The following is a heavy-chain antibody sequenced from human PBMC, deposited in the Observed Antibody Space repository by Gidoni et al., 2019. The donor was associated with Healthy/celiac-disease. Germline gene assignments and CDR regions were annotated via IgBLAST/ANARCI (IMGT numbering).Heavy chain of an antibody. CDR3: AKDRSGSYGVYFDY. J-gene: IGHJ4*02. V-gene: IGHV3-9*01. D-gene: IGHD1-26*01. CDR1: GFIFDDYA. Sequence: VQLVESGGGLVQPGRSLRLSCAASGFIFDDYAMHWVRQASGKGLEWVSGISWNSGSIGYADSVKGRFTISRDNAKNSLYLQMNSLRAEDTALYYCAKDRSGSYGVYFDYWGQGTLVTVSS. CDR2: ISWNSGSI.